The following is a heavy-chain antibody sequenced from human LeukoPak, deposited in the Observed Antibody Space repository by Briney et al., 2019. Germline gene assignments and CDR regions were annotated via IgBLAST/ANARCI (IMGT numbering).Heavy chain of an antibody. J-gene: IGHJ4*02. CDR2: INPSGGSA. V-gene: IGHV1-46*01. Sequence: ASVKVSCKASGYTFTSYYIHWVRQAPGQGLECMGIINPSGGSASYAQKFQGRVTMTRDTSTSTVYMELSSLRSEDTAVYYCARSDIAGGYSGYGDYWGQGTLVTVSS. CDR1: GYTFTSYY. CDR3: ARSDIAGGYSGYGDY. D-gene: IGHD5-12*01.